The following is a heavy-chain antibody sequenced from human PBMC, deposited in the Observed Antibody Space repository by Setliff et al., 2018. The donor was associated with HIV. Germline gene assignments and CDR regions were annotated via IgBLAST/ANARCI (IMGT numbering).Heavy chain of an antibody. Sequence: SETLSLTCAVYGGSFSDYYWSWIRQPPGKGLEWIGEINHSGSTKHNPSLKSRVTISLDTSKNQFSLNLSSVTAADTAVYYCAQEERDAYNYWFDPWGQGTLVTVSS. CDR2: INHSGST. CDR3: AQEERDAYNYWFDP. D-gene: IGHD1-1*01. CDR1: GGSFSDYY. J-gene: IGHJ5*02. V-gene: IGHV4-34*01.